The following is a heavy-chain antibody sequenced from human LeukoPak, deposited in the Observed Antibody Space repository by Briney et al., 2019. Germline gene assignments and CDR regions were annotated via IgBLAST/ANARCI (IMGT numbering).Heavy chain of an antibody. Sequence: PSETLSLTCAVYGGSFSGYYWGWIRQPPGKGLEWIGSIYHSGSTYYNPSLKSRVTISVDTSKNQFSLKLSSVTAADTAVYYCARDSPIQLRTPNGYNWFDPWGQGTLVTVSS. CDR2: IYHSGST. CDR1: GGSFSGYY. J-gene: IGHJ5*02. CDR3: ARDSPIQLRTPNGYNWFDP. D-gene: IGHD5-18*01. V-gene: IGHV4-38-2*02.